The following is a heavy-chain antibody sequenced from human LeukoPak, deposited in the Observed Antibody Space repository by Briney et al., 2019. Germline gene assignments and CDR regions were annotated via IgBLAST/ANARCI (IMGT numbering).Heavy chain of an antibody. J-gene: IGHJ4*02. D-gene: IGHD3-3*01. CDR1: GFTFSSYA. V-gene: IGHV3-30-3*01. Sequence: PGRSLRLSCAASGFTFSSYAMHWVRQAPGKGLEWVAVISYDGSNKYYADSVKGRFTISRDNSKNTLYLQMNSLRPEDTAVYYCARERQNKDFWSGGDYWGQGTLVTVSS. CDR3: ARERQNKDFWSGGDY. CDR2: ISYDGSNK.